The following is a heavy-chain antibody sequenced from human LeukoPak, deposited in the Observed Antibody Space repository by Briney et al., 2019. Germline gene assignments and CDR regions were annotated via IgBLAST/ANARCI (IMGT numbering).Heavy chain of an antibody. CDR3: ARAVGAIDAFDI. V-gene: IGHV4-59*01. CDR1: GGSISSYY. J-gene: IGHJ3*02. D-gene: IGHD1-26*01. Sequence: SETLSLTCTVSGGSISSYYWSWIRQPPGKGLEWIGYIYYSGSTNYNPSLKSRVTISVDTSKNQFSLKLSSVTAADTAVYYCARAVGAIDAFDIWGQGTMVTVSS. CDR2: IYYSGST.